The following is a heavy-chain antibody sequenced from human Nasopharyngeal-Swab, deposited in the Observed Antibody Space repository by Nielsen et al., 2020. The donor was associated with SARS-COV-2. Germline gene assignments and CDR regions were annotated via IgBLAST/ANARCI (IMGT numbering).Heavy chain of an antibody. CDR3: ASGRLRFLEWPAEGEFYYYYGMDV. D-gene: IGHD3-3*01. Sequence: WIRQPPGKGLEWIGSIYYSGSTYYSPSLKSRVTISVDTSKNQFSLKLSSVTAADTAVYYCASGRLRFLEWPAEGEFYYYYGMDVGGQGTTVTVSS. J-gene: IGHJ6*02. CDR2: IYYSGST. V-gene: IGHV4-39*01.